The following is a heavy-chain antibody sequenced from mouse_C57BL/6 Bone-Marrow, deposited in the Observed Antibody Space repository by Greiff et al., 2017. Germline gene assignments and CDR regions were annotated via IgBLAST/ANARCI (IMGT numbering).Heavy chain of an antibody. CDR2: ISSGGDYI. Sequence: EVKLMESGEGLVKPGGSLKLSCAASGFTFSSYAMSWVRQTPEKRLEWVAYISSGGDYIYYADTVKGRFTISRDNARNTLYLQMSSLKCEDTAKYYCTRIRIYYYGSSYAYYAMDYWGQGTSVTVSS. D-gene: IGHD1-1*01. CDR1: GFTFSSYA. V-gene: IGHV5-9-1*02. CDR3: TRIRIYYYGSSYAYYAMDY. J-gene: IGHJ4*01.